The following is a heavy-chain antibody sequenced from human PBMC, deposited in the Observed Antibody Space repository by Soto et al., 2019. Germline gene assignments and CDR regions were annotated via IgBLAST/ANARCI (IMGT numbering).Heavy chain of an antibody. Sequence: QVQLVQSGTEVKKPGSSVKVSCKASGGTSRNYPINWVRQAPGQGLEWMGSIFPLTDIPDYAQNFQARLTISAATSTSTAYMELSSLTSDDTAMYFCARGPLVVLNYFESWGQGPLVTVSS. CDR1: GGTSRNYP. CDR2: IFPLTDIP. CDR3: ARGPLVVLNYFES. V-gene: IGHV1-69*02. J-gene: IGHJ4*02.